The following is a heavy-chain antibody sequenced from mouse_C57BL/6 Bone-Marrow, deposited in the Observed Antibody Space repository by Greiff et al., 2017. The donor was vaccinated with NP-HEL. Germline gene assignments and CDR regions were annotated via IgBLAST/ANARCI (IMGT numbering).Heavy chain of an antibody. D-gene: IGHD2-4*01. J-gene: IGHJ2*01. CDR2: INSDGGST. CDR1: EYEFPSHD. Sequence: EVKLVESGGGLVQPGESLKLSCESNEYEFPSHDMSWVRKTPEKRLELVAAINSDGGSTYYPDTMERRFIISRDNTKKTLYLLMSSLRSEDTALYYYARPFMITEGFDYWGQGTTLTVSS. V-gene: IGHV5-2*01. CDR3: ARPFMITEGFDY.